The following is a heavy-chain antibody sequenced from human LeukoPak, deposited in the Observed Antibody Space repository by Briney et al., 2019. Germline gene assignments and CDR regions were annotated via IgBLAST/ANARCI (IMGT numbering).Heavy chain of an antibody. Sequence: GGSLRLSCAASGFTFSSYSMNWVRQAPGKGLEWVSSISSSSSYIYYADSVKGRFTNSRDNAKNSLYLQMNSLRAEDTAVYYCAREIRYCSGGSCYSYFDIWGQGTMVTVSS. D-gene: IGHD2-15*01. V-gene: IGHV3-21*01. CDR2: ISSSSSYI. J-gene: IGHJ3*02. CDR3: AREIRYCSGGSCYSYFDI. CDR1: GFTFSSYS.